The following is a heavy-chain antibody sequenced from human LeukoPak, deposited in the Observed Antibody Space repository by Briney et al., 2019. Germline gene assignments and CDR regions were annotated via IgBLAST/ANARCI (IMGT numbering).Heavy chain of an antibody. V-gene: IGHV3-23*01. J-gene: IGHJ4*02. D-gene: IGHD3-3*01. Sequence: GGSLRLSCAASGFTFSSYAMSWVRQAPGKGLEWVADVSGSGVTTLYADSVKGRYTISRDNSKNTLYLQMNSLRAEDTAVYFCAKSGARFRDDFWDYWGQGTLVIVSS. CDR2: VSGSGVTT. CDR1: GFTFSSYA. CDR3: AKSGARFRDDFWDY.